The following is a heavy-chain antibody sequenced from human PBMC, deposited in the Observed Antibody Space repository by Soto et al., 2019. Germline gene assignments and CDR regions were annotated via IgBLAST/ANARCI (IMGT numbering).Heavy chain of an antibody. CDR2: ISSSSSTI. CDR3: AREIMDIVATIDSEPPDAFDI. V-gene: IGHV3-48*01. D-gene: IGHD5-12*01. Sequence: PGGSLRLSCAASGFTFSSYSMNWVRQAPGKGLEWVSYISSSSSTIYYADSVKGRFTISRDNAKNSLYLQMNSLRAEDTAVYYCAREIMDIVATIDSEPPDAFDIWGQGTMVTVSS. CDR1: GFTFSSYS. J-gene: IGHJ3*02.